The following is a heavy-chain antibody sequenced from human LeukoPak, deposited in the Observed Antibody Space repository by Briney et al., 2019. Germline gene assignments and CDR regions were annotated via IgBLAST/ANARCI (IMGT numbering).Heavy chain of an antibody. Sequence: SETLSLTCTVSGGSISSYYWSWIRQPPGKGLEWIGYVYYSGSTNYNPSLKSRVTISVDTSKNQFSLRLSSVTAADTAVYYCARHASGYEFDYWGQGNLVTVSS. CDR2: VYYSGST. J-gene: IGHJ4*02. CDR1: GGSISSYY. CDR3: ARHASGYEFDY. D-gene: IGHD5-12*01. V-gene: IGHV4-59*08.